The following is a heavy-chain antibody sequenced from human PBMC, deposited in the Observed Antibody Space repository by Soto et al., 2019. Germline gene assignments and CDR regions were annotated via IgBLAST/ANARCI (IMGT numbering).Heavy chain of an antibody. J-gene: IGHJ4*02. D-gene: IGHD3-9*01. Sequence: QVQLQESGPGLVEPSGTLSLTCAVSGGSIGSSNWWSWVRQSPGKGLEWIGEIHDSGSTNYNPSLKSRVTISLDKSKNQFSLNLSSVTAADTAVYYCARLKTYDILNKSDYWGQGSLVTVSS. CDR3: ARLKTYDILNKSDY. CDR1: GGSIGSSNW. CDR2: IHDSGST. V-gene: IGHV4-4*02.